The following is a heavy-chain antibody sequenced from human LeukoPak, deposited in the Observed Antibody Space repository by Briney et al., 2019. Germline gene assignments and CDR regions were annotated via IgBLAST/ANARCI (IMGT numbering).Heavy chain of an antibody. Sequence: VASVKVSCKASGYTFTSYGMTWVRQAPGQGLEWMGWISTYNGKTNYAQKLQGRVTMTTDTPTSTAYMDLRSLRSADTAVYFCAVRSGEDPYYLDYWGQGTLVTVSS. V-gene: IGHV1-18*01. CDR1: GYTFTSYG. CDR3: AVRSGEDPYYLDY. D-gene: IGHD3-3*01. CDR2: ISTYNGKT. J-gene: IGHJ4*02.